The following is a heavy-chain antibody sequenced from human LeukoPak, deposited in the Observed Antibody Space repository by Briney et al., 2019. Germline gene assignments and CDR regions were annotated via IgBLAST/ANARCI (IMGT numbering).Heavy chain of an antibody. CDR1: GDSLSSYY. D-gene: IGHD5-18*01. CDR2: ISYSGST. Sequence: SGTLSLTCNVSGDSLSSYYWSCIRQPPGEGLEWIGFISYSGSTKYNPSLMNRVTISIDTSKNQISLNLTSVTAADTAVYYCARDVYSYGGWFGPWGQGTLVTVSS. J-gene: IGHJ5*02. CDR3: ARDVYSYGGWFGP. V-gene: IGHV4-59*01.